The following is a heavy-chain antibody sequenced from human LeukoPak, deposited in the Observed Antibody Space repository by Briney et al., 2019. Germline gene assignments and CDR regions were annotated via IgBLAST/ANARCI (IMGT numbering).Heavy chain of an antibody. CDR1: GFTFSSYW. CDR3: AGGSSGWYFAYGMDV. J-gene: IGHJ6*02. V-gene: IGHV3-74*01. D-gene: IGHD6-19*01. Sequence: GGSLRLSCAASGFTFSSYWMHWVRQAPGKGLVWVSRINSDGSSTSYADSVKGRFTISRDNAKNTLYLQMNSLRAEDTAVYYCAGGSSGWYFAYGMDVWGQGTTVTVSS. CDR2: INSDGSST.